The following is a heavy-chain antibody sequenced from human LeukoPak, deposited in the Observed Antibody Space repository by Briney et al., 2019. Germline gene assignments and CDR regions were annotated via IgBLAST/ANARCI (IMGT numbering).Heavy chain of an antibody. J-gene: IGHJ3*02. CDR3: ARAPYYYDSSGYLGAFDI. CDR1: GGTFSSYA. V-gene: IGHV1-69*05. CDR2: IIPIFGTA. Sequence: SVKVSCKASGGTFSSYAISWVQQAPGQGLEWMGGIIPIFGTANYAQKFQGRVTITTDESTSTAYMELSSLRSEDTAVYYCARAPYYYDSSGYLGAFDIWGQGTMVTVSS. D-gene: IGHD3-22*01.